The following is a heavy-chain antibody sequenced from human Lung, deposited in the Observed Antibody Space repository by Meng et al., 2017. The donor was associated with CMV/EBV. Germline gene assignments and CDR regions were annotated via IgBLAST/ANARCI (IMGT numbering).Heavy chain of an antibody. CDR2: INPNNGDT. J-gene: IGHJ4*02. V-gene: IGHV1-2*02. Sequence: SVXVSCKASGYTFIDHYIHWVRQAPGQGLQWMGWINPNNGDTNYAQRFQGRVSMTTDTSKGTVYMELSRLTSDDTAIFYCARDVGSGAAGYWGRGTQVTSPQ. D-gene: IGHD2-2*03. CDR3: ARDVGSGAAGY. CDR1: GYTFIDHY.